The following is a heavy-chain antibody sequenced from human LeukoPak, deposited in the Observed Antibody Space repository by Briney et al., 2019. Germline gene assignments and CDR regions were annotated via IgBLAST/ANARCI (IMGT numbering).Heavy chain of an antibody. V-gene: IGHV4-34*01. CDR2: INHSGST. CDR1: GGSFSGYY. J-gene: IGHJ4*02. Sequence: SETLSLTCAVYGGSFSGYYWSWIRQPPGKGLEWIGEINHSGSTNYNPSLKSRVIISVDTSKNQFSLKLSSVTAADTAVYYCASGSYPFDYWGQGTLVTVSS. CDR3: ASGSYPFDY.